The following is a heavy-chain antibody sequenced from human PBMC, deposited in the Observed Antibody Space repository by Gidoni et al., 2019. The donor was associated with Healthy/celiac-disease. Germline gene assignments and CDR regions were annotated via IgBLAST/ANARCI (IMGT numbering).Heavy chain of an antibody. CDR3: AKASGSGSYFPCDY. D-gene: IGHD1-26*01. Sequence: EVQLLESGGGLVQPGGFLRLSCAASGFTFSSYAMSWVRQAPGKGLEWVSAISGSGGSTYYADSVKGRFTISRDNSKNTLYLQMNSLRAEDTAVYYCAKASGSGSYFPCDYWGQGTLVTVSS. CDR1: GFTFSSYA. J-gene: IGHJ4*02. V-gene: IGHV3-23*01. CDR2: ISGSGGST.